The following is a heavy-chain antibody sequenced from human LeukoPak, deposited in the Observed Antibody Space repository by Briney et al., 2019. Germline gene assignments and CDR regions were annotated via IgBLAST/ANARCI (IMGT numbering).Heavy chain of an antibody. J-gene: IGHJ4*02. Sequence: PSETLSLTCTVSGYSISSGYYWGWIRQPPGKGLEWIGSIYHSGSTYYNPSLKSRVTISVDTSKNQFSLKLSSVTAADTAVYYCAILLAWLSAYYFDYWGQGTLVTVSS. CDR2: IYHSGST. CDR1: GYSISSGYY. CDR3: AILLAWLSAYYFDY. D-gene: IGHD3-22*01. V-gene: IGHV4-38-2*02.